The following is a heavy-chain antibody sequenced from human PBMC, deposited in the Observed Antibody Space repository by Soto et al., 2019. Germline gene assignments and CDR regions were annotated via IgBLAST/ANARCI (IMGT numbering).Heavy chain of an antibody. J-gene: IGHJ6*02. D-gene: IGHD3-10*01. CDR3: AKVRPPLYYYYGMDV. CDR1: GFTFSSYG. Sequence: SLRLSFAASGFTFSSYGMHWVRQAPGKGLEWVAVISYDGSNKYYADSVKGRFTISRDNSKNTLYLQMNSLRAEDTAVYYCAKVRPPLYYYYGMDVWGQGTTVTVSS. V-gene: IGHV3-30*18. CDR2: ISYDGSNK.